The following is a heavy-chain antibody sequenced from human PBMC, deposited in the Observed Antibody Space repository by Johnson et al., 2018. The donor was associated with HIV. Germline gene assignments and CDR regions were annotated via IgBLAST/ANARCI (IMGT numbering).Heavy chain of an antibody. V-gene: IGHV3-30*02. CDR3: ARGPITIFGVVTTGDAFDI. J-gene: IGHJ3*02. CDR1: GFTFSDYY. D-gene: IGHD3-3*01. CDR2: IRSDESNK. Sequence: QVQLVESGGGVVQPGRSLRLSCAVSGFTFSDYYMSWIRQAPGQGLEWVAFIRSDESNKYYADSVKGRFTISRDNSKNTLYLQMNSLRAEDTALYYCARGPITIFGVVTTGDAFDIWGQGTMVTVSS.